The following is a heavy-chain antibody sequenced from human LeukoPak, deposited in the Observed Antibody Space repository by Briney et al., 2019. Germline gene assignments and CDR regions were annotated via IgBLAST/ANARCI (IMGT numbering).Heavy chain of an antibody. Sequence: SGTLSLTCAVSGGSISSSNWWSWVRQPPGKGLEWIGSIYYSGSTYYNPSLKSRVTISVDTSKNQFSLKLSSVTAADTAVYYCARRQQEDFDYWGQGTLVTVSS. CDR3: ARRQQEDFDY. J-gene: IGHJ4*02. V-gene: IGHV4-4*02. CDR2: IYYSGST. D-gene: IGHD1/OR15-1a*01. CDR1: GGSISSSNW.